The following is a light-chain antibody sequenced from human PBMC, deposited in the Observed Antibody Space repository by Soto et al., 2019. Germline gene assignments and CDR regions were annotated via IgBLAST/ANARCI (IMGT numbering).Light chain of an antibody. J-gene: IGLJ1*01. CDR1: SNDVGGYNL. CDR3: CSYAGGRTYV. Sequence: LTQPASVSGSPGQSIIISCSGSSNDVGGYNLVSWYQYHPDKAPKVIIYEGTKRPSGLSTRFSGSRSGNTASLTISGLQAEDEADYYCCSYAGGRTYVFGSGTKVTVL. CDR2: EGT. V-gene: IGLV2-23*01.